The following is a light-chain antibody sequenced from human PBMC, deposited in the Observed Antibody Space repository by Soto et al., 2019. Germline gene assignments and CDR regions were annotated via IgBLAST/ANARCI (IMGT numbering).Light chain of an antibody. V-gene: IGLV2-14*01. Sequence: QSVLTQPASVSGSPGQSITISCSGISPDFGVSWYQHFPGKAPKLLIFEVSNRPSGVSTRFSGSKSGNMAFLTISGLQSEDEGRYHCSAYSSTTTLFGGGTKLTGL. J-gene: IGLJ2*01. CDR3: SAYSSTTTL. CDR2: EVS. CDR1: SPDFG.